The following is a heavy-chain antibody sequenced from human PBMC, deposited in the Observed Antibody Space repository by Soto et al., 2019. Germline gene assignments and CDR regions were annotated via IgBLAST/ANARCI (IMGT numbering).Heavy chain of an antibody. V-gene: IGHV4-59*12. CDR3: AREGAAPYYYYGMDV. Sequence: PSETLSLTCTVSGGSISNYFWSWIRQPPGKGLEWIGHIYYTGTTTYNPSLKSRVTMAVDTSKNQFSLKLSSVTAADTAVYYCAREGAAPYYYYGMDVWGQGTTVTVSS. CDR1: GGSISNYF. D-gene: IGHD6-6*01. J-gene: IGHJ6*02. CDR2: IYYTGTT.